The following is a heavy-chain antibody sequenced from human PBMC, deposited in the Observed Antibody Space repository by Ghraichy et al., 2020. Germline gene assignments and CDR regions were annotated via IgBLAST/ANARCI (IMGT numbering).Heavy chain of an antibody. D-gene: IGHD2-2*01. Sequence: GGSLRLSCAASGFTFSSYGMHWVRQAPGKGLEWVAVISYDGSNKYYADSVKGRFTISRDNSKNTLYLQMNSLRAEDTAVYYCAKTRGSTSWHVRWDYYYGMDVWGQGTTVTVSS. J-gene: IGHJ6*02. CDR3: AKTRGSTSWHVRWDYYYGMDV. V-gene: IGHV3-30*18. CDR1: GFTFSSYG. CDR2: ISYDGSNK.